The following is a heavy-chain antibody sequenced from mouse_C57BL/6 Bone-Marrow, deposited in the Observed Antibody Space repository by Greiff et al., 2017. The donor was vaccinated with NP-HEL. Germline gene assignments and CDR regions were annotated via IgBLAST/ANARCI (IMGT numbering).Heavy chain of an antibody. CDR3: ARKSSYVNWYFDV. J-gene: IGHJ1*03. D-gene: IGHD1-1*01. CDR1: GYTFTSYW. CDR2: IHLNSGST. V-gene: IGHV1-64*01. Sequence: QVQLQQPGAELVKPGASVKLSCKASGYTFTSYWMHWVKQRPGQGLEWIGMIHLNSGSTNYNEKFKSKATLTVDKSSSTAYMQLSSLTSEDSAVYYCARKSSYVNWYFDVWGTGTTVTVSS.